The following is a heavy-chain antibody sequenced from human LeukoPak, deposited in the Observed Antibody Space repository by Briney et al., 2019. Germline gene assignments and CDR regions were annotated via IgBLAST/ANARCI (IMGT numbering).Heavy chain of an antibody. V-gene: IGHV4-31*03. CDR2: IYYSGTT. J-gene: IGHJ4*02. Sequence: PSETLPLTCTVSGGSISSGGYYWSWIRQHPGKGLEWIGYIYYSGTTYYNPSLKSRVTISVDTSKNQFSLKLSSVTAADTAVYYCARAEVGYFDYWGQGTLVTVSS. CDR1: GGSISSGGYY. D-gene: IGHD1-26*01. CDR3: ARAEVGYFDY.